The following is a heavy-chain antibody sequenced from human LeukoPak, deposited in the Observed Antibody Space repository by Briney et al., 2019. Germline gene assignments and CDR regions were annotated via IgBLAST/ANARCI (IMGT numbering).Heavy chain of an antibody. Sequence: TGGSLRLSCAASGLTFSSYDIHWVRQAPGKGLEWVTFIRYDGSNKSYADSVKGRFTISRDNSKNTLYLQMNSLRAEDTAVYYCAIDGIVGADYWGQGTLVTVSS. D-gene: IGHD1-26*01. V-gene: IGHV3-30*02. CDR1: GLTFSSYD. J-gene: IGHJ4*02. CDR3: AIDGIVGADY. CDR2: IRYDGSNK.